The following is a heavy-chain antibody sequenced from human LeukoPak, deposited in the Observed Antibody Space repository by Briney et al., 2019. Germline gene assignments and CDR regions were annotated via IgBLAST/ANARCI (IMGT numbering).Heavy chain of an antibody. J-gene: IGHJ5*02. CDR1: GFTFSSFA. Sequence: GGSLRLSCAASGFTFSSFAMSWVRQAPGKGLEWVSAISGSGGNTYYAASVKGRFTISRDNSKNTLYLQMNSLRAEDTAVYYCAKGHTDWFDPWGQGTLVTVSS. CDR3: AKGHTDWFDP. V-gene: IGHV3-23*01. CDR2: ISGSGGNT.